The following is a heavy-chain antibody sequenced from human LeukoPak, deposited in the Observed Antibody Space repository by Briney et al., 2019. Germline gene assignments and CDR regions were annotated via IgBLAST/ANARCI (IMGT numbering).Heavy chain of an antibody. CDR1: GGSISSYY. V-gene: IGHV4-59*01. Sequence: SETLSLTCTVSGGSISSYYWSWIRQPPGKGLEWIGYIYYSGSTNYNPSLKSRVTISVDTSKNQFSLKLSSVTAADTAVYYCARDLPGIAVAGTGDWFDPWGQGTLVTVSS. D-gene: IGHD6-19*01. J-gene: IGHJ5*02. CDR2: IYYSGST. CDR3: ARDLPGIAVAGTGDWFDP.